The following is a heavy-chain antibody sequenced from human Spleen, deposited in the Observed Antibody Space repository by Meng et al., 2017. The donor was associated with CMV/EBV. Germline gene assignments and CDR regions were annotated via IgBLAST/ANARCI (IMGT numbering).Heavy chain of an antibody. CDR1: GYNFANFW. CDR3: ARQYCGGGSCSPVLDY. Sequence: GESLKISCKGSGYNFANFWIGWVRQMPGKGLEWMGIIYPGDSDTRYSPSFQGQVTISAVKSISTAYLQWSSLKASDTAMYYCARQYCGGGSCSPVLDYWGQGTLVTVSS. D-gene: IGHD2-15*01. CDR2: IYPGDSDT. J-gene: IGHJ4*02. V-gene: IGHV5-51*01.